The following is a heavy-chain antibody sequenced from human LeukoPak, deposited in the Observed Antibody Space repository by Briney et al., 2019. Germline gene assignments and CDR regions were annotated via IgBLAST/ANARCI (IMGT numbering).Heavy chain of an antibody. J-gene: IGHJ4*02. CDR2: ISYDGSNK. CDR1: GFTFSSYA. V-gene: IGHV3-30-3*01. D-gene: IGHD2-21*02. Sequence: GGSLRLSCAASGFTFSSYAMHWVRQAPGKGLEWVAVISYDGSNKYYADSVKDRFTIPRDNSKNTLYLQMNSLRAEDTAAFYCAIDPLHIVAVTASGVGFFDSWGQGTLVTVSS. CDR3: AIDPLHIVAVTASGVGFFDS.